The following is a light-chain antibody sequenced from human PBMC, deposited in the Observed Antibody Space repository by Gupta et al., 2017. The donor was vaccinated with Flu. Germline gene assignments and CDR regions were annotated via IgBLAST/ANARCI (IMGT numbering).Light chain of an antibody. CDR3: QEYKGALFT. CDR1: QGISNY. Sequence: DLRVTQSPSSLSASVGDRVTIACRASQGISNYLAWYQQKRGETPKLLIYGASTLQSGVPSRFSGSGSGTDFTLTISSLQPEDVATYYCQEYKGALFTFGPGTKVDLK. J-gene: IGKJ3*01. V-gene: IGKV1-27*01. CDR2: GAS.